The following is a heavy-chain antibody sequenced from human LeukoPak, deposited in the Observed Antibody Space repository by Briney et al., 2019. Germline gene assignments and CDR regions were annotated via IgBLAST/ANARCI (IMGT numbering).Heavy chain of an antibody. Sequence: PGGSLRLSCAASGFTFSSYSMNWVRQAPGKGLEWVSSISSSSSYIYYADSVKGRLTISRDNAKNSLYLQMNSLRAEDTAVYYCARDYSSSWYGVWFDPWGQRTLVTVSS. J-gene: IGHJ5*02. CDR3: ARDYSSSWYGVWFDP. D-gene: IGHD6-13*01. V-gene: IGHV3-21*01. CDR2: ISSSSSYI. CDR1: GFTFSSYS.